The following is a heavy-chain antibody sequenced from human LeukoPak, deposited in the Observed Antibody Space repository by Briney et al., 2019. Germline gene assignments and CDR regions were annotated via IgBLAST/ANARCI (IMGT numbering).Heavy chain of an antibody. CDR1: GFTVSSNY. V-gene: IGHV4-34*01. CDR3: ARTHPRYSSGWYGY. CDR2: INHSGST. Sequence: PGGSLRLSCAASGFTVSSNYMSWVRQAPGKGLEWIGEINHSGSTNYNPSLKSRVTISVDTSKNQFSLKLSSVTAADTAVYYCARTHPRYSSGWYGYWGQGTLVTVSS. D-gene: IGHD6-19*01. J-gene: IGHJ4*02.